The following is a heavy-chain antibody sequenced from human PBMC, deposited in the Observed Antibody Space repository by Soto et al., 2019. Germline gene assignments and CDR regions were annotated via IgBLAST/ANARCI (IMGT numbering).Heavy chain of an antibody. CDR1: GFTFSSYS. J-gene: IGHJ3*02. CDR2: ISSSSSTI. Sequence: WGSLRLSCAASGFTFSSYSMNWVRQAPGKGLEWVSYISSSSSTIYYADSVKGRFTISRDNAKNSLYLQMNSLRDEDTAVYYCARVLTKYSGSPNAFDIWGQGTMVTVSS. CDR3: ARVLTKYSGSPNAFDI. V-gene: IGHV3-48*02. D-gene: IGHD1-26*01.